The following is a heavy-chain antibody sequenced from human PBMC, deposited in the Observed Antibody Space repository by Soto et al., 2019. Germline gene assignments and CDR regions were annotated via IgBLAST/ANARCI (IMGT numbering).Heavy chain of an antibody. D-gene: IGHD3-16*01. V-gene: IGHV4-4*02. CDR1: GASITSGHW. CDR2: ISDRGSA. J-gene: IGHJ6*02. Sequence: QVQLQESGPRLVRPSGALSLTCSVSGASITSGHWWTWVRQSPGKGLEWIGEISDRGSAYSNPSLKSRVSVSVDKSQNQFSLRLTSVTAADTAIYYCTRSTHAMNGGSHYMALDDDLVTGMDVWGPGTTVTVSS. CDR3: TRSTHAMNGGSHYMALDDDLVTGMDV.